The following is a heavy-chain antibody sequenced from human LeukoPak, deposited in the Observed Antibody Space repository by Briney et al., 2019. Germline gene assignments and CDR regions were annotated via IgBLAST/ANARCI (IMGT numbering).Heavy chain of an antibody. D-gene: IGHD3-9*01. Sequence: GASVKVSCKASGYTFTSYYMHWVRQAPGQGLEWVGWITPSGGTDYPQKFQGRVAITWDTSITTAYMDLRRLTSDDTAVYYCARDRYGEGFAHLDSWGQGALVTVSS. CDR2: ITPSGGT. CDR1: GYTFTSYY. CDR3: ARDRYGEGFAHLDS. J-gene: IGHJ4*02. V-gene: IGHV1-2*02.